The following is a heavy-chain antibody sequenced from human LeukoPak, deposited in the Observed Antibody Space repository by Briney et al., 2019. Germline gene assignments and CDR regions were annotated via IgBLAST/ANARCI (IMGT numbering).Heavy chain of an antibody. CDR1: GGSISSSTYY. D-gene: IGHD2-15*01. J-gene: IGHJ5*02. CDR2: IYYSGST. V-gene: IGHV4-39*01. Sequence: SETLSLTCTVSGGSISSSTYYWGWIRQPPGKGLEWIGSIYYSGSTYYNPSLKSRVTISVDTSKNQFSLKLSSVTAADTAVYYCARHASGAKNWFDPWGQGTLVTVSS. CDR3: ARHASGAKNWFDP.